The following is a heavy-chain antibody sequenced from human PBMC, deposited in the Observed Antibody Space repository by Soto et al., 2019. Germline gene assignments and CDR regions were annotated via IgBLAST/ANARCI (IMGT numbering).Heavy chain of an antibody. D-gene: IGHD6-25*01. CDR2: INPDGDWT. CDR3: AREGAAAAKMFDL. V-gene: IGHV1-46*01. Sequence: ASVKVSCKASGYTFTSYYVHWVRQAPGQGLEWMGLINPDGDWTPYAQKFQGRLTVTRDTSTNTVYMELSSLRSEDTAVYYCAREGAAAAKMFDLWGQGTLVTVSS. CDR1: GYTFTSYY. J-gene: IGHJ5*02.